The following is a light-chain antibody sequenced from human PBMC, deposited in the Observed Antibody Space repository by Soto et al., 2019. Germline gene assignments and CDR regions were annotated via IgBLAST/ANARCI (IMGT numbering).Light chain of an antibody. Sequence: QSVLTQPTSASATPGQRVTISCSGSSSNIGSNTVNWYQQFPGTAPKLLIYKSNQRPSGVPDRFSGSKSGTSASLAISGLQSEDEADYYCAVWDDSLNGRVFGGGTKLTVL. CDR2: KSN. CDR1: SSNIGSNT. CDR3: AVWDDSLNGRV. J-gene: IGLJ3*02. V-gene: IGLV1-44*01.